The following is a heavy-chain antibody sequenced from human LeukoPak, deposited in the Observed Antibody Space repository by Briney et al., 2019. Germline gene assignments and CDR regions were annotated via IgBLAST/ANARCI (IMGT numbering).Heavy chain of an antibody. CDR3: ARGNYDFWSGYDFYYYYYYMDV. J-gene: IGHJ6*03. Sequence: PGGTLRLSCAASGFTFSSYGMSWVRQAPGKGLEWVSYISSSSSTIYYADSVKGRFTISRDNAKNSLYLQMNSLRAEDTAVYYCARGNYDFWSGYDFYYYYYYMDVWGKGTTVTVSS. CDR1: GFTFSSYG. V-gene: IGHV3-48*01. CDR2: ISSSSSTI. D-gene: IGHD3-3*01.